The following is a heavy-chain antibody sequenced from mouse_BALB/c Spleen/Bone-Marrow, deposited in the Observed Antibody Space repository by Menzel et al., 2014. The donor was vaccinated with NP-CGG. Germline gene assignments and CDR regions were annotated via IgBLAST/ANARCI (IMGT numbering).Heavy chain of an antibody. CDR1: GFSLTSYG. CDR3: ARVIRYESYFDY. J-gene: IGHJ2*01. V-gene: IGHV2-9*02. Sequence: QVQLQQSGPGLVSPSQRLSIPCTVSGFSLTSYGVHWVRQPPGKGLEWLGVIWAGGSTNYNSALMSRLSISKDNSKSQVFLKMNSLQTDDTAMYYCARVIRYESYFDYWGQGTTLTVSS. CDR2: IWAGGST. D-gene: IGHD2-14*01.